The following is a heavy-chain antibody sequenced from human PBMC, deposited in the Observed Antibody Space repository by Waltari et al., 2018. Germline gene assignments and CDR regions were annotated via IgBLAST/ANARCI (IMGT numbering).Heavy chain of an antibody. D-gene: IGHD2-15*01. CDR2: MNPNSGGT. V-gene: IGHV1-2*02. Sequence: QVQLVQSRTEVKKPGASVRVSCKASGYNFIDHYIHWVRQAPGQGLEWMGWMNPNSGGTNDAQKFQGRVTMTRDTSTSTAYMELTRMTSDDTAIYYCARDGGFDFWGQGSLVTVSS. CDR3: ARDGGFDF. J-gene: IGHJ4*02. CDR1: GYNFIDHY.